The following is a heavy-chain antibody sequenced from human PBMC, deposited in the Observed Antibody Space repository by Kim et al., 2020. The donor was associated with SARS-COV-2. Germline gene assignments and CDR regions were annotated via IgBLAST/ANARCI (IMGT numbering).Heavy chain of an antibody. CDR1: GFTFSTYG. J-gene: IGHJ4*02. CDR2: ISSNGSNT. CDR3: AKRLVEDAGMGGGDY. Sequence: GGSLRLSCAASGFTFSTYGMHWVRQAPGKGLEWLSDISSNGSNTYYADSVKGRFTITRDNAKNTLYLQMNSLRDEDTAVYYCAKRLVEDAGMGGGDYWGQGTLVTVSS. V-gene: IGHV3-48*02. D-gene: IGHD5-18*01.